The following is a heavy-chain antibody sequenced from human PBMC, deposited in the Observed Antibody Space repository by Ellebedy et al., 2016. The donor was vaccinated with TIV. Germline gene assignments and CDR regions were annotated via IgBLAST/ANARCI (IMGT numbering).Heavy chain of an antibody. CDR2: IYYSGST. D-gene: IGHD6-13*01. V-gene: IGHV4-39*01. J-gene: IGHJ4*02. Sequence: SETLSLTXTVSGGSISSYYWGWIRQPPGKGLEWIGSIYYSGSTYYNPSLKSRVTISVDTSKNQFSLKLNSVTAADTAVYYCASDSSSWFSWGQGTLVTVSS. CDR3: ASDSSSWFS. CDR1: GGSISSYY.